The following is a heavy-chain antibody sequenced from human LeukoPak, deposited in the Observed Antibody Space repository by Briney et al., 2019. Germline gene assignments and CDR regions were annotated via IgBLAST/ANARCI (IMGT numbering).Heavy chain of an antibody. J-gene: IGHJ3*02. Sequence: HPGGSLRLSCVASGFTFSNHGMHWVRQAPGKGLEWVSAISGSAVITFYADSVKGRFTISRENSKKRLYLQRNSLRAEDTALYYCAKSRLSGINDAFDIWGQGTMVTVSS. CDR1: GFTFSNHG. D-gene: IGHD3-3*01. V-gene: IGHV3-23*01. CDR3: AKSRLSGINDAFDI. CDR2: ISGSAVIT.